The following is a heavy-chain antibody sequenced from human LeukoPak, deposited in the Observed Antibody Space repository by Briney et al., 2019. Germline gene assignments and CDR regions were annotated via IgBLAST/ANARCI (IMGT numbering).Heavy chain of an antibody. V-gene: IGHV4-59*12. Sequence: PSETLSLTCSVSGASFSTNYWSWIRQPPGRGLEWIGYVFDSGSTNYNPSLKSRVTISVDTSKNQFSLKLSSVTAADTAVYYCARDRGVYSYGYIRYFDYWGQGTLVTVSS. CDR1: GASFSTNY. D-gene: IGHD5-18*01. CDR2: VFDSGST. CDR3: ARDRGVYSYGYIRYFDY. J-gene: IGHJ4*02.